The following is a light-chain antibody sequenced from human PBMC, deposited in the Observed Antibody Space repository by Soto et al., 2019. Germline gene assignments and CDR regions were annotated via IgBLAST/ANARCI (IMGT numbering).Light chain of an antibody. CDR1: SSNTGAGYD. Sequence: QSVLTQPPSVSGAPGQTVTISCSGSSSNTGAGYDVHWYQQFPGTAPKLLISGDRHRPSGVSDRFSGSRSGTSASLAITGLQADDEADYYCQSYDNDLRGSVFGGGTKLTVL. CDR3: QSYDNDLRGSV. J-gene: IGLJ2*01. CDR2: GDR. V-gene: IGLV1-40*01.